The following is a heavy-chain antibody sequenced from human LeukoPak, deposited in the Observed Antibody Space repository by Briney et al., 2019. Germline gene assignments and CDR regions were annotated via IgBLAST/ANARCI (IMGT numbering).Heavy chain of an antibody. J-gene: IGHJ3*02. CDR1: GFTFSSYW. CDR3: ATVTIFGVVPKDI. CDR2: INTDGSST. Sequence: GGSLRLSCAASGFTFSSYWMHWVRQAPGKGLVWVSRINTDGSSTSYADSVKGRFTISRDNAKNTLYLQMNSLRAEDTAVYYCATVTIFGVVPKDIWGQGTMVTVSS. V-gene: IGHV3-74*01. D-gene: IGHD3-3*01.